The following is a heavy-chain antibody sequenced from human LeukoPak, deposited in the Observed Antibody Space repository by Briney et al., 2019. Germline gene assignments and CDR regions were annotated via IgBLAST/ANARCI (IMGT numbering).Heavy chain of an antibody. V-gene: IGHV1-69*01. CDR1: GGTFSSYA. D-gene: IGHD6-19*01. CDR3: ARDGYSSGWYFNWFDP. Sequence: SVKVFCKASGGTFSSYAISWVRQAPGQGLEWMGGIIPIFGTADYAQKFQGRVTITADESTSTAYMEQSSLRSEDTAVYYCARDGYSSGWYFNWFDPWGQGTLVTVSS. J-gene: IGHJ5*02. CDR2: IIPIFGTA.